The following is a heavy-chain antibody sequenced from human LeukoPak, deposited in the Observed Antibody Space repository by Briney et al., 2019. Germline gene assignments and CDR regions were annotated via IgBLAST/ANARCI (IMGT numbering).Heavy chain of an antibody. D-gene: IGHD3-10*01. J-gene: IGHJ4*02. Sequence: SQTLSLTCTVSGGSISSYYWSWIRQPPGKGLEWIGYIYYSGSTNYNPSLKSRVTISVDTSKNQFSLKLSSVTAADTAVYYCARLYYRSVRYFDYWGQGTLVTVSS. V-gene: IGHV4-59*08. CDR3: ARLYYRSVRYFDY. CDR2: IYYSGST. CDR1: GGSISSYY.